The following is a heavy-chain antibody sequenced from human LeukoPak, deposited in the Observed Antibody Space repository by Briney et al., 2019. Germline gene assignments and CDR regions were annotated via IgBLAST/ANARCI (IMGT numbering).Heavy chain of an antibody. CDR1: GFTVSSNY. Sequence: GGSLRLSCAASGFTVSSNYMSWVRQAPGKGLEWVSVIYSGGSTYYADSVKGRFTISRDNSKNTLYLQMNSLRAEDTAVYYCAKVDYYDSSGYYYAFDIWGQGTMVTVSS. D-gene: IGHD3-22*01. V-gene: IGHV3-66*01. CDR3: AKVDYYDSSGYYYAFDI. CDR2: IYSGGST. J-gene: IGHJ3*02.